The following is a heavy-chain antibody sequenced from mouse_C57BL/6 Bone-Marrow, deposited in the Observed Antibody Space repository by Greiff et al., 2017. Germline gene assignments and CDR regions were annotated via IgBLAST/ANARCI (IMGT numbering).Heavy chain of an antibody. CDR2: ISYDGSN. CDR3: ARGITTVYFDY. J-gene: IGHJ2*01. D-gene: IGHD1-1*01. V-gene: IGHV3-6*01. Sequence: EVHLVESGPGLVKPSQSLSLTCSVTGYFITSGYYWNWIRQFPGNKLEWMGYISYDGSNNYNPSLKNRISITRDTSKNQFFLKLNSVTTEDTATYYCARGITTVYFDYWGQGTTLTVSS. CDR1: GYFITSGYY.